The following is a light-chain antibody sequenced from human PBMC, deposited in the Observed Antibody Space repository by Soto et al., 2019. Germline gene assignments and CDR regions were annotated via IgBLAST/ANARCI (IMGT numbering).Light chain of an antibody. CDR1: QSVSRN. CDR2: SSS. CDR3: QQYDNWPIT. V-gene: IGKV3D-15*01. Sequence: IVLTHSPSTLSVSPVDRATLSCRASQSVSRNLAWYQQKPGQAPRLLIYSSSTRATGIPARFSGSASGTEFTLTINSLQSEDFAVYYCQQYDNWPITFGQGTRLEIK. J-gene: IGKJ5*01.